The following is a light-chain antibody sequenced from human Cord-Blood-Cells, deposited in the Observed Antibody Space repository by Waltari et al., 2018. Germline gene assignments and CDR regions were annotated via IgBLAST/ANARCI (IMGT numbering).Light chain of an antibody. CDR1: QSISSY. J-gene: IGKJ1*01. CDR3: QQSYSTPWT. V-gene: IGKV1-39*01. Sequence: DIQMTQSPSSLSASVGDRVTITCRASQSISSYLNWYQQKPGKAPKLLIYAASSLQSGVPSRFSGRGSGTDFTLTISSLHPEDFATYYCQQSYSTPWTFGQGTKVEIK. CDR2: AAS.